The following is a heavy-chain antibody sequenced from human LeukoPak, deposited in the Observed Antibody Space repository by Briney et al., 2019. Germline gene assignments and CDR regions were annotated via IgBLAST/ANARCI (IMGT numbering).Heavy chain of an antibody. CDR1: GYSVTTYR. V-gene: IGHV5-51*01. Sequence: GESLKISCKASGYSVTTYRIGWVRQMPGKGPEWMGIIYPGDSETTYGPSFQGLVTISADKSINTAYLQWSSLKASDTAIYYCARAMYGSNIYYVFDFWGQGTLVTVSS. D-gene: IGHD3-10*01. CDR2: IYPGDSET. CDR3: ARAMYGSNIYYVFDF. J-gene: IGHJ4*02.